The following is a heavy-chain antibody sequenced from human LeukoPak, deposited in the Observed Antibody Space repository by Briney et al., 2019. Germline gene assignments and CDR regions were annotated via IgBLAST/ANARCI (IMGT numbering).Heavy chain of an antibody. CDR1: GASISSYY. J-gene: IGHJ6*03. CDR3: ARGESSTSTLYYYYYYMDV. V-gene: IGHV4-4*07. Sequence: SETLSLTCTVSGASISSYYWSWIRQPAGKGLEWIGHIYPSGNTNYNPSLKSRVTISVDTSKNQFSLKLSSVTAADTAMYYCARGESSTSTLYYYYYYMDVWGKGTTVTVSS. D-gene: IGHD6-6*01. CDR2: IYPSGNT.